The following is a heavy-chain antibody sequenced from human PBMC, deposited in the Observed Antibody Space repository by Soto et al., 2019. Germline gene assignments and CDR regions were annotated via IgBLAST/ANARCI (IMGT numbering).Heavy chain of an antibody. CDR3: AREAADCSSTSCYRYYYYMDV. CDR1: GFTFSSYW. J-gene: IGHJ6*03. CDR2: IKQDGSEK. Sequence: PGGSLRLSCAASGFTFSSYWMSWVRQAPGKGLEWVANIKQDGSEKYYVDSVKGRFTISRDNAKNSLYLQMNSLRAEDTAVYHCAREAADCSSTSCYRYYYYMDVWGKGTTVTVSS. V-gene: IGHV3-7*01. D-gene: IGHD2-2*02.